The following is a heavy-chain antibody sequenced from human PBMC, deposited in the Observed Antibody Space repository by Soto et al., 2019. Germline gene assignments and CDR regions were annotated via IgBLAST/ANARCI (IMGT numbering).Heavy chain of an antibody. D-gene: IGHD3-22*01. CDR2: TRNKANSYTT. Sequence: EVQLVESGGGLVQPGGSLRLSCAASGFTFSDHYMDWVRQAPGKGLEWVGRTRNKANSYTTEYAASVKGRFTMSRDDSKNSLYLQMNSLKTEDTAVYYCARVDDSSGYYLDYWGQGTVVTVSS. J-gene: IGHJ4*02. V-gene: IGHV3-72*01. CDR3: ARVDDSSGYYLDY. CDR1: GFTFSDHY.